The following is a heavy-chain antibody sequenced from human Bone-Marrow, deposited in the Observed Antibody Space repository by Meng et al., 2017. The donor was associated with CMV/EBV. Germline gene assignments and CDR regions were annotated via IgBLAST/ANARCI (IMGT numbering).Heavy chain of an antibody. Sequence: GESLKISCAASGFTFSSYVMNWVRQAPGKGLEWVSSISGSGDSTYYADSVKGRFTISRDNAKNSLYLQMNSLRAEDTAVYYCAKTAAGTSWFDPWGQGTLVTVSS. CDR1: GFTFSSYV. CDR2: ISGSGDST. D-gene: IGHD6-13*01. CDR3: AKTAAGTSWFDP. V-gene: IGHV3-23*01. J-gene: IGHJ5*02.